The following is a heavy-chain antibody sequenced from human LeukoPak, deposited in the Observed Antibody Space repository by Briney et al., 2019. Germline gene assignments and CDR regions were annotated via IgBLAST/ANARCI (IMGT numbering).Heavy chain of an antibody. Sequence: GVLRLSCAASGFTFSNCGMHWVRQAPGKGLEWVAIISFDGGNKYYADPVKGRFTISRDNSKNTMYLQMNSLRGEDTAVYYCAKAAYDFWSGYSSGSMDVWGQGTTVTVSS. CDR2: ISFDGGNK. J-gene: IGHJ6*02. D-gene: IGHD3-3*01. CDR3: AKAAYDFWSGYSSGSMDV. CDR1: GFTFSNCG. V-gene: IGHV3-30*18.